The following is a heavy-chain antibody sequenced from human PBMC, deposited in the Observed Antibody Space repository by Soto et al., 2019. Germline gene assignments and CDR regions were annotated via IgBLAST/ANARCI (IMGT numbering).Heavy chain of an antibody. CDR3: ARGYCSSTSCQVFDP. CDR2: TYYRSKRYN. Sequence: PSQTLSLTCAISGDSVSSNSAAWNWIRQSPSRGLEWLGRTYYRSKRYNDYAVSVKSRITINPDTSKNQFSLQLNSVTPEDTAVYYCARGYCSSTSCQVFDPRGQGSLVTVSS. J-gene: IGHJ5*02. V-gene: IGHV6-1*01. CDR1: GDSVSSNSAA. D-gene: IGHD2-2*01.